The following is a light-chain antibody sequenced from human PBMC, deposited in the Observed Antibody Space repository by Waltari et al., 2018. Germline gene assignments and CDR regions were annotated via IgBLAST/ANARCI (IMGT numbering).Light chain of an antibody. CDR3: CSYAGSSTHVL. CDR1: TSDVVGSNV. Sequence: QPALTQPASVSGPPGPSTTISCTGPTSDVVGSNVVSWYQQYPDKAPKLMIYEVSKRPSGVSNRFSGSKSGNTASLTISGLQAEDEAEYYCCSYAGSSTHVLFGGGTKLTVL. V-gene: IGLV2-23*02. CDR2: EVS. J-gene: IGLJ2*01.